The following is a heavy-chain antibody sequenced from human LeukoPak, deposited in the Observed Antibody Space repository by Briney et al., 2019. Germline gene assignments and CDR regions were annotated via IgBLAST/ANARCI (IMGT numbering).Heavy chain of an antibody. D-gene: IGHD5-12*01. CDR3: AKVYGGYISHYYMDV. Sequence: GGSLRLACAASGFTFSDYAMSWVRQAPGKGLVWVSGLTGNGRTTYYADSVKGRFTISRDNSNNTLYLQINSLRAEDTAVYYCAKVYGGYISHYYMDVWGKGTTVTVSS. CDR2: LTGNGRTT. V-gene: IGHV3-23*01. CDR1: GFTFSDYA. J-gene: IGHJ6*03.